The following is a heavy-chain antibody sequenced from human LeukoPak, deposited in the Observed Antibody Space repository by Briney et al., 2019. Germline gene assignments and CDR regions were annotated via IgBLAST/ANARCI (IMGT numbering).Heavy chain of an antibody. V-gene: IGHV3-30*03. CDR3: VRGEYYSSSGMDV. J-gene: IGHJ6*02. CDR1: GLIFSDYG. D-gene: IGHD3-10*01. CDR2: ISYDGSNE. Sequence: GRALSLSCAASGLIFSDYGMHWVRQAPGKGLEGVAAISYDGSNEYFGDSLKGRSTISRDNSKNTLYLQMNRLRVEDTAVYYCVRGEYYSSSGMDVWGQGTTVTVSS.